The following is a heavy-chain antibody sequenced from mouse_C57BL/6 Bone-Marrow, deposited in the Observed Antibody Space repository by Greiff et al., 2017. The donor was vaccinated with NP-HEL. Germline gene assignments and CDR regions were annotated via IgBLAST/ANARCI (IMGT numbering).Heavy chain of an antibody. V-gene: IGHV6-3*01. CDR2: IRLKSDNYAT. CDR1: GFTFSNYW. J-gene: IGHJ2*01. CDR3: TGRLRRFYFDY. Sequence: EVKLEESGGGLVQPGGSMKLSCVASGFTFSNYWMNWVRQSPEKGLEWVAQIRLKSDNYATHYAESVKGRFTISRDDSKSSVYLQMNNLRAEDTGIYYCTGRLRRFYFDYWGQGTTLTVSS. D-gene: IGHD2-4*01.